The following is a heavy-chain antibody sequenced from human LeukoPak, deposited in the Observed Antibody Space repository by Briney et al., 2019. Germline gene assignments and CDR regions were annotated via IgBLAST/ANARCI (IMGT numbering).Heavy chain of an antibody. CDR2: LSKSGNT. CDR3: ARARYVNSFYAFDI. V-gene: IGHV4-59*01. J-gene: IGHJ3*02. D-gene: IGHD3-9*01. CDR1: GGSISSYY. Sequence: SETLSLTCTVSGGSISSYYWSWIRLPPGKGLEWIGYLSKSGNTNYSPSLKGRVTIFGDTSKNQLFLKLSSVTAADTAVYYCARARYVNSFYAFDIWGQGTLVTVSS.